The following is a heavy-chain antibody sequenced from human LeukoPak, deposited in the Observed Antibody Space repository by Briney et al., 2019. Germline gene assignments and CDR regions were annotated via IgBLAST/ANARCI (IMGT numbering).Heavy chain of an antibody. Sequence: SQTLSLTCTVSGGSISSGSYYWSWIRQPAGKGLEWIGRIYPSGSTNYNPSLKSRVTISVDTSKAQFSLKLSSVTAADTAVYYCAREPLTGSFHYWGQGTLVTVSS. V-gene: IGHV4-61*02. CDR3: AREPLTGSFHY. J-gene: IGHJ4*02. D-gene: IGHD7-27*01. CDR1: GGSISSGSYY. CDR2: IYPSGST.